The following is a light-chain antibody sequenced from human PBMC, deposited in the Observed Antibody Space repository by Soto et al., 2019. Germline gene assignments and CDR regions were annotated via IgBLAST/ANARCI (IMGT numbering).Light chain of an antibody. CDR3: QQYGSSPRT. V-gene: IGKV3-20*01. CDR1: QSVSSSY. J-gene: IGKJ1*01. CDR2: GAS. Sequence: EIVLTQSPGTLSLSPGERATLSCRASQSVSSSYLAWYQQKPGQAPRLLIYGASSRATGLPDRFSGSGSGTDFTLTISRLEPGDFAVYYCQQYGSSPRTFGRGTKVEIK.